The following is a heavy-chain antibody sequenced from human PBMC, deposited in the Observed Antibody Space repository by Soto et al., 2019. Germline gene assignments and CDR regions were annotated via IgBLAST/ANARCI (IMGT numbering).Heavy chain of an antibody. Sequence: DVQLVESGGGLMQPGVSLRLSCAASGLTVSGKKYVAWVRQAPGTGLEWDSALYDVDGSFYSDSVKGRFTTSSDSSKTTVYLQMNDLRPADTAVYYCATWHEREHAYDVWGQGTTVTVSS. D-gene: IGHD1-1*01. CDR3: ATWHEREHAYDV. J-gene: IGHJ3*01. V-gene: IGHV3-53*01. CDR1: GLTVSGKKY. CDR2: LYDVDGS.